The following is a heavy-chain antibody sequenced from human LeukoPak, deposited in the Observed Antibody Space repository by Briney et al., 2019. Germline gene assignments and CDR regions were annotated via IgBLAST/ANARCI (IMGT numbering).Heavy chain of an antibody. CDR3: ARVYRVYDGSTSYLDY. D-gene: IGHD2-2*01. Sequence: ASVKVSCKASGYTFTSYYMHWVRQAPGQGLEWMGIINPSGGSTSYAQKFQGRVTMTRDTSTSTVYMELSSLRSEDTAVYYCARVYRVYDGSTSYLDYWGQGTLVTVSP. CDR2: INPSGGST. J-gene: IGHJ4*02. V-gene: IGHV1-46*01. CDR1: GYTFTSYY.